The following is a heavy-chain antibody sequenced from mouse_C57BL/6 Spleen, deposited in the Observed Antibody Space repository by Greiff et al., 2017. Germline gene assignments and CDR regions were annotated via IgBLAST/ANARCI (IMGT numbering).Heavy chain of an antibody. CDR1: GFTFSSYT. J-gene: IGHJ1*03. V-gene: IGHV5-9*04. D-gene: IGHD1-1*01. CDR3: ARPDYDGSSYVSYFDG. Sequence: EVQRVESGGGLVKPGGSLKLSCAASGFTFSSYTMSWVRQTPEKRLEWVATISGGGGNTYYPDSVKGRFTISRANAKNTLYLQMSSLRSEDTAVYYCARPDYDGSSYVSYFDGWGKGTTVTVSS. CDR2: ISGGGGNT.